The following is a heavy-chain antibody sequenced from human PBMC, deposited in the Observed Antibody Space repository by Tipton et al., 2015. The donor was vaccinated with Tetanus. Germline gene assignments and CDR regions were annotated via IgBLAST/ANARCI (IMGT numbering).Heavy chain of an antibody. V-gene: IGHV4-39*01. CDR3: ARTSIPAADYCFDY. D-gene: IGHD2-2*01. Sequence: TLSLTCTVSRGSISGSNYYWGWIRQPPGKGLEWIGSIYYSGSTYYNPSLKSRVTISVDTSKNQFSLKLSSVTAADTAVYYCARTSIPAADYCFDYWGQGTLVTVSS. CDR1: RGSISGSNYY. J-gene: IGHJ4*02. CDR2: IYYSGST.